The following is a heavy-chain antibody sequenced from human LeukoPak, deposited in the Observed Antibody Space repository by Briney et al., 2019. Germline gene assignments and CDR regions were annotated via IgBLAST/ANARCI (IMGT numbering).Heavy chain of an antibody. V-gene: IGHV4-39*01. CDR2: IYYSGST. CDR3: ASEASVVTRLINY. D-gene: IGHD4-23*01. CDR1: GGSISSSSYY. Sequence: KPSETLSLTCTVFGGSISSSSYYWGWIRQPPGKGLEWIGSIYYSGSTYYNPSLKSRVTISVDTSKNQFSLKLSSVTAADTAVYYCASEASVVTRLINYWGQGTLVTVSS. J-gene: IGHJ4*02.